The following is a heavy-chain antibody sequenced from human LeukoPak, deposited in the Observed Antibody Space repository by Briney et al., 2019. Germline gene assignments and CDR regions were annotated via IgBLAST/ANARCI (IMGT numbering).Heavy chain of an antibody. CDR3: ARDLGLRWLQSTIAFDY. D-gene: IGHD5-24*01. CDR2: ISSSTTNI. V-gene: IGHV3-21*01. J-gene: IGHJ4*02. Sequence: GGSLRLSCAASGFTFSSYSMNWVRQAPGKGLEWVSSISSSTTNIYYADSVKGRFTISRDNAKNSLYLQMNSLRAEDTAVYYCARDLGLRWLQSTIAFDYWGQGTLVTVSS. CDR1: GFTFSSYS.